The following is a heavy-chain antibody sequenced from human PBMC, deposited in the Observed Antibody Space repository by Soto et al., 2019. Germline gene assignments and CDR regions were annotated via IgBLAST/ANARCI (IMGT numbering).Heavy chain of an antibody. V-gene: IGHV4-39*01. CDR3: ARLPEIAVVIHY. D-gene: IGHD2-21*01. J-gene: IGHJ4*02. Sequence: SETLSLTCTVSGGSISSSSYYWGWIRQPPGKGLEWIGSIYYSGSTYYNPSLKSRVTISVDTSKNQFSLKLSSVTAADTAVYYCARLPEIAVVIHYWGQGTLVTVSS. CDR2: IYYSGST. CDR1: GGSISSSSYY.